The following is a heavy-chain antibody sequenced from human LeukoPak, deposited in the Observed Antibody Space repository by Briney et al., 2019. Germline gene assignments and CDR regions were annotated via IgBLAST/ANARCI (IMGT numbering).Heavy chain of an antibody. V-gene: IGHV1-8*03. J-gene: IGHJ4*02. CDR1: VYTFTIYD. D-gene: IGHD6-6*01. Sequence: ASVTVSFTSSVYTFTIYDINWVRQATGQGLEWMGWMNPNSGNTGYAQKFQGRVTITRNTSISTAYMELSSLRSEDTAVYYCARGKDSSSPSFDYWGQGTLVTVSS. CDR3: ARGKDSSSPSFDY. CDR2: MNPNSGNT.